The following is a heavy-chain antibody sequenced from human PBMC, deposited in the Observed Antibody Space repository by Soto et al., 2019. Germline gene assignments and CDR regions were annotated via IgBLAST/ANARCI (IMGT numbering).Heavy chain of an antibody. CDR1: GYIFTDVV. Sequence: ASVKVSCKDSGYIFTDVVIHWLRPAPGQRLEWLGWIISVNDNTLYSPKFQGRLAITRDTSANTAYMDLYSLRSEDSAVYYCASGRRYCTGNNCYTDFDFWGQGSLVTGSS. CDR2: IISVNDNT. CDR3: ASGRRYCTGNNCYTDFDF. V-gene: IGHV1-3*01. D-gene: IGHD2-2*02. J-gene: IGHJ4*02.